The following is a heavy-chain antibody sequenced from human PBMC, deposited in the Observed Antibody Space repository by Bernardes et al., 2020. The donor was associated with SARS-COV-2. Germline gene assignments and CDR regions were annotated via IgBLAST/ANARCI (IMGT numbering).Heavy chain of an antibody. CDR1: NGSFSGYY. V-gene: IGHV4-34*01. Sequence: SETLSLTCAVDNGSFSGYYWSWVRQPPGKGLEWIGEINHSGRTIYNSSLKNRVTISADTSRSRFFLELTSVTAADTAVYYCVHQRWLHEREDSWGQGTLVTVSS. J-gene: IGHJ4*02. CDR3: VHQRWLHEREDS. CDR2: INHSGRT. D-gene: IGHD5-12*01.